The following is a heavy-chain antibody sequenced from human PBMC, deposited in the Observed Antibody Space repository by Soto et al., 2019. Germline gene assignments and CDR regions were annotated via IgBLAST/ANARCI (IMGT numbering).Heavy chain of an antibody. CDR3: ASRPPSDYWLFCFDW. Sequence: GSLRLSCVASGISISNYAMSWVRQAPGKGLEWVSSIRDSGGSTNFADSVKGRFTISRDNSKNTLYLQMNSLRAEDTAVYYCASRPPSDYWLFCFDWWGQGTLVTVSS. J-gene: IGHJ4*02. V-gene: IGHV3-23*01. CDR2: IRDSGGST. D-gene: IGHD3-9*01. CDR1: GISISNYA.